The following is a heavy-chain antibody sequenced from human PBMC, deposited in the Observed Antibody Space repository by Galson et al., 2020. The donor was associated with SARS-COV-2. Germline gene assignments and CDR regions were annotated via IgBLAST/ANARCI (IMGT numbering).Heavy chain of an antibody. D-gene: IGHD1-26*01. CDR3: ARARSGSYLSAFDI. CDR1: GFTFSSYA. V-gene: IGHV3-30*04. J-gene: IGHJ3*02. CDR2: ISYDGSNK. Sequence: GGSLRLSCAASGFTFSSYAMPWVRQAPGKGLEWVAVISYDGSNKYYADSVKGRFTISRDNSKNTLYLQMNSLRAEDTAVYYCARARSGSYLSAFDIWGQGTMVTVSS.